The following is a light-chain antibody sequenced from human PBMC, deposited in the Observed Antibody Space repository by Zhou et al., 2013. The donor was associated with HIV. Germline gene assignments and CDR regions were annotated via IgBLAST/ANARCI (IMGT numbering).Light chain of an antibody. CDR2: DAS. Sequence: DIVLTQSPGTLSFSPGDRATLSCRASQSVNSDLAWYQQKPGQAPRLLIYDASNRATGIPARFSGSGSGTDFTLTISSLEPEDFAVYYCQHRSNWPMYTFGQGTKLEIK. CDR3: QHRSNWPMYT. V-gene: IGKV3-11*01. CDR1: QSVNSD. J-gene: IGKJ2*01.